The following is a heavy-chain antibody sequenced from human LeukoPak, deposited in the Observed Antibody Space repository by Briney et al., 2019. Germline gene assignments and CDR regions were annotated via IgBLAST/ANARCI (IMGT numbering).Heavy chain of an antibody. Sequence: ASVKVSCKASGYTFIRYYIHWVRQAPGQGLEWMGWISAYNGNTNYAQKLQGRVTMTTDTSTSTAYMELRSLRSDDTAVYYCARDAFIVVVPAAIPPPQHWGQGTLVTVSS. V-gene: IGHV1-18*04. CDR1: GYTFIRYY. CDR3: ARDAFIVVVPAAIPPPQH. CDR2: ISAYNGNT. D-gene: IGHD2-2*02. J-gene: IGHJ1*01.